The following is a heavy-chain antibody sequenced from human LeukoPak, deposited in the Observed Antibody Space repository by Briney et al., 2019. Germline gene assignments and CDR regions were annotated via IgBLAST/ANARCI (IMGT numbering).Heavy chain of an antibody. V-gene: IGHV1-8*02. CDR1: GGTFSSYA. J-gene: IGHJ6*03. CDR2: MNPNSGNT. Sequence: ASVKVSCKASGGTFSSYAINWVRQATGQGLEWMGWMNPNSGNTGYAQKFQGRVTMTRNTSISTAYMELSSLRSEDTAVYYCARAGSTVAYYYMDVWGKGTTVTISS. CDR3: ARAGSTVAYYYMDV. D-gene: IGHD4-23*01.